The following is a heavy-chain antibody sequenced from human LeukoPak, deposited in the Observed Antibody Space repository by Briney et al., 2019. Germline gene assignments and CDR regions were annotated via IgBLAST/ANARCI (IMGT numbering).Heavy chain of an antibody. CDR1: GFTFSDYY. V-gene: IGHV3-11*01. CDR3: ARVPRSGGSIDY. J-gene: IGHJ4*02. D-gene: IGHD6-19*01. CDR2: ISSSGSTT. Sequence: GGSLRLSCAASGFTFSDYYMTWIRQAPGKGLEWVSYISSSGSTTHYADSVKGRFTISRNNAKNSLLVQMSNLRAEDTAVYYCARVPRSGGSIDYWGQGTLVTVSS.